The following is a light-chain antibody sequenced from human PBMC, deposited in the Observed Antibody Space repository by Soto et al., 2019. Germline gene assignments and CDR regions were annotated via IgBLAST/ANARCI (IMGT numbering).Light chain of an antibody. Sequence: SPKTRSACTLSTSVGDTVTVNCRASQSVSGWLAWYQQKPGEAPKLLIYDASALPRGVPSSFSGSGSGTKFTLPMSSLQPDDFATYYGQPYETSSGTFGPGTKVDIK. J-gene: IGKJ1*01. V-gene: IGKV1-5*01. CDR2: DAS. CDR1: QSVSGW. CDR3: QPYETSSGT.